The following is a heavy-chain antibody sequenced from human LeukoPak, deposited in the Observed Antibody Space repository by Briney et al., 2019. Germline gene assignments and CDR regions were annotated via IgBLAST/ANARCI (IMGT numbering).Heavy chain of an antibody. CDR2: INHIGGT. J-gene: IGHJ6*02. CDR3: KPWSYYYNMDV. V-gene: IGHV4-34*01. Sequence: SETLSLTCAVFGGSFSGYYWSWIRQPPGKGLEWIGEINHIGGTDYNPSLKSRLTISVDTSKNQLSLKLSSVTAADTAVYYCKPWSYYYNMDVWGQGTTVTVSS. CDR1: GGSFSGYY.